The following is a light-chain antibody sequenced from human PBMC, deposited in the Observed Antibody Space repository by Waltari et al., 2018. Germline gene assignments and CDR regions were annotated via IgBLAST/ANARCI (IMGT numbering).Light chain of an antibody. J-gene: IGKJ5*01. V-gene: IGKV1-5*03. CDR2: LAS. CDR3: QQYHGDWTT. CDR1: QDIHRY. Sequence: IQLTQTPSTLSASAGDRVTITCRASQDIHRYLAWYQHKSGKAPRVLIYLASTLEIGVPSRFSGSWSGTQFTLTIRNLQPEDFATYFCQQYHGDWTTFGQGTRLEIK.